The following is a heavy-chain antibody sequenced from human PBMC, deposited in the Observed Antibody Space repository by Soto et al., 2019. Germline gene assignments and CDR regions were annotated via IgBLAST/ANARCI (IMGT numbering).Heavy chain of an antibody. CDR2: IYPGDSDT. D-gene: IGHD3-22*01. V-gene: IGHV5-51*01. CDR1: GYSFTSYW. J-gene: IGHJ6*03. CDR3: AGGGSIVVATRRLMDV. Sequence: GESLKISCKGSGYSFTSYWIGWVRQMPGKGLEWMGIIYPGDSDTRYSPSFQGQVTISADKSISTAYLQWSSLKASDTAFYYCAGGGSIVVATRRLMDVWGKGTTVTVSS.